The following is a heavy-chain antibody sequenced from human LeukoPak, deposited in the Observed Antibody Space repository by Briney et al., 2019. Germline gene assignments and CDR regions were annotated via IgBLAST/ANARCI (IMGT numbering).Heavy chain of an antibody. CDR3: ARQGVAVAGYWYFDL. D-gene: IGHD6-19*01. V-gene: IGHV3-53*04. CDR1: GFTFSSYA. CDR2: IYSGGST. Sequence: GGSLRLSCAASGFTFSSYAMSWVRQAPGKGLEWVSVIYSGGSTYYADSVKGRFTISRHDSKNTLYLQMNSLRAEDTAVYYCARQGVAVAGYWYFDLWGRGTLVTVSS. J-gene: IGHJ2*01.